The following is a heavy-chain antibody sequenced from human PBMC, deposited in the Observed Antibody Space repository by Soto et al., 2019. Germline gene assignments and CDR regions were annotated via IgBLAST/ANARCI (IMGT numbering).Heavy chain of an antibody. D-gene: IGHD7-27*01. CDR1: GGSTTSGDQY. CDR2: INHRGSL. CDR3: ARELPQRLGRNMAV. J-gene: IGHJ6*02. Sequence: PSETLSLTCTVTGGSTTSGDQYWTWIRHRPGEGLEWFGYINHRGSLYYNPSLKSRVSMSVDTSKNQFSLNLSSVTAADTAVYYCARELPQRLGRNMAVWGQGTTDTVSS. V-gene: IGHV4-31*03.